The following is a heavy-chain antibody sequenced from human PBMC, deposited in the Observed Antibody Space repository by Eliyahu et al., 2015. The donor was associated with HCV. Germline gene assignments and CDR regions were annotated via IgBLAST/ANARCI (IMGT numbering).Heavy chain of an antibody. Sequence: QVQLVESGGGVVQPGRSLRLSCAASGFTFSDYAVHWVRQAPGKGLEWVALISHDGSSQYYSDSVKGRFAISRDNSNNMLFLQMNSLRPEDAAVYYCAKDWGVTRNYDYYYYAVDVWGQGTTVTVSS. CDR1: GFTFSDYA. CDR2: ISHDGSSQ. V-gene: IGHV3-30*18. CDR3: AKDWGVTRNYDYYYYAVDV. D-gene: IGHD1-7*01. J-gene: IGHJ6*02.